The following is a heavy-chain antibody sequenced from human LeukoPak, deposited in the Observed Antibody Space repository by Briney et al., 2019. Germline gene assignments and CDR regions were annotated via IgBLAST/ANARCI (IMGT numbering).Heavy chain of an antibody. CDR3: ARRGPGDSSDYYFDY. V-gene: IGHV4-39*01. Sequence: SETLSLTCTVSGGSISSSSYYWGWIRQPPGKGLEWIGSIYYSGSTYYNPSLKSRVTISVDTSKNQFSLKLSSVTAADTAVYYCARRGPGDSSDYYFDYWGQGTLVTVSS. D-gene: IGHD3-22*01. CDR2: IYYSGST. CDR1: GGSISSSSYY. J-gene: IGHJ4*02.